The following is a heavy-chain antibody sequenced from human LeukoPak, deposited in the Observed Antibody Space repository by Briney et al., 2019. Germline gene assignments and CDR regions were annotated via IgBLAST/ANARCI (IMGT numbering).Heavy chain of an antibody. CDR3: TRDVIRGTNLGY. V-gene: IGHV3-66*02. D-gene: IGHD3-10*01. CDR2: IYSGGRT. Sequence: ARSLSLSCAAAGFSVSGNYMTWVRQAQGKGLEWVSVIYSGGRTDYADSVKGRFTISRDSSKNTLYLQMNSLRAEDTAVYYCTRDVIRGTNLGYWGQGTLVTVSS. CDR1: GFSVSGNY. J-gene: IGHJ4*02.